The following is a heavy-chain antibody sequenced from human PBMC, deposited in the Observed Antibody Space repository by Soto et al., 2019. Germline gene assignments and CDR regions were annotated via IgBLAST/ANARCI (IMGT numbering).Heavy chain of an antibody. J-gene: IGHJ6*02. Sequence: ASVKVSCKVSGYTLTELSMHWVRQAPGKGLEWMGGFDPEDGETIYAQKFQGRVTMTEDTSTDTAYMELSSLRSEDTAVYYCATGDFWSGKIRPGYYYNGMDVWGQGTTVTVSS. D-gene: IGHD3-3*01. CDR3: ATGDFWSGKIRPGYYYNGMDV. CDR1: GYTLTELS. V-gene: IGHV1-24*01. CDR2: FDPEDGET.